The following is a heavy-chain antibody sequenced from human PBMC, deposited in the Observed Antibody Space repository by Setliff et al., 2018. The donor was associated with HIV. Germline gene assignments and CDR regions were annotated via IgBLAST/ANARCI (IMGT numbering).Heavy chain of an antibody. Sequence: PSETLSLTCTVSDGSVRSRSYYWGWIRQPPGKGLEWIGSIYYSGSAYYNPSLKSRVTISVDTSKNQFSLNLSSVTAADTAVYYCARLRYYDSSGYFHYFDYWGQGTLVTVSS. CDR3: ARLRYYDSSGYFHYFDY. CDR2: IYYSGSA. CDR1: DGSVRSRSYY. D-gene: IGHD3-22*01. V-gene: IGHV4-39*01. J-gene: IGHJ4*02.